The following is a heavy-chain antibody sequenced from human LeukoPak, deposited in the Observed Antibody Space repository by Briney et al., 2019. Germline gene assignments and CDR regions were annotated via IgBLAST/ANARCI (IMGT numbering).Heavy chain of an antibody. CDR3: ARQKCTSTSCLTKNAFDI. CDR1: GGSISSYY. CDR2: IYYSGST. J-gene: IGHJ3*02. Sequence: PSETLSLTCTVSGGSISSYYWSWIRQPPGKGLEWIGYIYYSGSTNHNPSLKSRVTISVDTSKNQFSLKLSSVTAADTAVYYCARQKCTSTSCLTKNAFDIWGQGTMVTVSS. D-gene: IGHD2-2*01. V-gene: IGHV4-59*08.